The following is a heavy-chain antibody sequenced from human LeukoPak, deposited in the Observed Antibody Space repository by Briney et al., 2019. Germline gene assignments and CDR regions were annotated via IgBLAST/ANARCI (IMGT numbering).Heavy chain of an antibody. J-gene: IGHJ3*02. Sequence: GGSLRLSCAASGFTFSSYAMSWVRQAPGKGLEWVAVISYDGSNKYYADSVKGRFTISRDNSKNTLYLQMNSLRAEDTAVYYCAKGYSSGWYDAFDIWGQGTMVTVSS. CDR3: AKGYSSGWYDAFDI. D-gene: IGHD6-19*01. CDR2: ISYDGSNK. V-gene: IGHV3-30*18. CDR1: GFTFSSYA.